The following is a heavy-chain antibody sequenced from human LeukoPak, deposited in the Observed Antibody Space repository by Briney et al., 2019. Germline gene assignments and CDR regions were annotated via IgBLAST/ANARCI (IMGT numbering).Heavy chain of an antibody. CDR1: GGSISSYY. D-gene: IGHD2-15*01. CDR3: ARGVVVAATKDYYYGMDV. CDR2: IYYSGST. J-gene: IGHJ6*02. V-gene: IGHV4-59*08. Sequence: PSETLSLTCTVSGGSISSYYWSWIRQPPGKGLEWIGYIYYSGSTNYNPSLKSRVTISVDTSKNQFSLKLSSVTAADTAVYYCARGVVVAATKDYYYGMDVWGQGTTVTVSS.